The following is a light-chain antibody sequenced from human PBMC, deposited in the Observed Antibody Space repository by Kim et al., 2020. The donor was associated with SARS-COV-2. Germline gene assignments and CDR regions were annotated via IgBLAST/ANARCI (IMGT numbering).Light chain of an antibody. V-gene: IGLV3-19*01. CDR3: NSRDTTGYHVV. CDR2: DKN. CDR1: SLRTSY. Sequence: SSELTQDPAVSVVLGQTVTIACRGDSLRTSYAGWSQQKAGKAPVLVIYDKNSRPSGVPDRFSGSSSGSTASLTITGAQAEDEADYYCNSRDTTGYHVVFGGGTQLTVL. J-gene: IGLJ2*01.